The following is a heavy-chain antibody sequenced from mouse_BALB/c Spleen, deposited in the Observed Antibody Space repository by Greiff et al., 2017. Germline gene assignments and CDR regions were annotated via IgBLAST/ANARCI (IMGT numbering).Heavy chain of an antibody. Sequence: VQLKQSGAELVRPGASVTLSCKASGYTFTDYEMHWVKQTPVHGLEWIGAIDPETGGTAYNQKFKGKATLTADKSSSTAYMELRSLTSEDSAVYYCTREGNYVDFDVWGAGTTVTVSS. J-gene: IGHJ1*01. CDR1: GYTFTDYE. CDR3: TREGNYVDFDV. V-gene: IGHV1-15*01. CDR2: IDPETGGT. D-gene: IGHD2-1*01.